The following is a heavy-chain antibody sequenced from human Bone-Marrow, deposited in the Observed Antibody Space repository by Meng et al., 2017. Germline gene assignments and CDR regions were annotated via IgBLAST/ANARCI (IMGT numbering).Heavy chain of an antibody. V-gene: IGHV3-11*04. CDR2: ISSSGSTT. CDR3: ARVQYYDSSGYYFLYAFDI. J-gene: IGHJ3*02. Sequence: GESLKISCGASGFSFSDDYMSWIRQSPGKGLEWVSYISSSGSTTNHADSVKGRFTISRDNAKTTLYLQMNSLRAEDTAVYYCARVQYYDSSGYYFLYAFDIWGQGTMVTVSS. CDR1: GFSFSDDY. D-gene: IGHD3-22*01.